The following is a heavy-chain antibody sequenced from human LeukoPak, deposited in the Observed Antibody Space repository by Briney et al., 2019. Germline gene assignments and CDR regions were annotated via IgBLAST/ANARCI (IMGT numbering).Heavy chain of an antibody. V-gene: IGHV3-53*04. CDR3: ARAVSVSSYYFDC. Sequence: GGSLRLSCAASGFTFSDYAMHWVRQAPGKGLEWVSVIYSGGRTYYADSVKGRFTISSHNSKNTLYLQMNSLRAEDTAVYYCARAVSVSSYYFDCWGQGTLVTVSS. D-gene: IGHD5/OR15-5a*01. CDR2: IYSGGRT. J-gene: IGHJ4*02. CDR1: GFTFSDYA.